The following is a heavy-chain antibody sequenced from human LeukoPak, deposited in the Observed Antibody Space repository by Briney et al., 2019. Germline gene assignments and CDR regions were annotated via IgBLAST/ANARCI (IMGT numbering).Heavy chain of an antibody. CDR1: GGTFSSYA. V-gene: IGHV1-69*05. CDR2: IIPIFGTA. J-gene: IGHJ5*02. CDR3: ARVKVEYSSSSLLSWFDP. D-gene: IGHD6-6*01. Sequence: SVKVSCKASGGTFSSYANSWVRQAPGQGLEWMGGIIPIFGTANYAQKFQGRVTITTDESTSTAYMELSSLRSEDTAVYYCARVKVEYSSSSLLSWFDPWGQGTLVTVSS.